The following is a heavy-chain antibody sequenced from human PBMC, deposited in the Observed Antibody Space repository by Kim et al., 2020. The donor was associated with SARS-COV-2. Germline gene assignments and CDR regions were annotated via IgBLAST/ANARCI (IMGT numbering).Heavy chain of an antibody. CDR3: ASPSENYYDSSGYYYLGY. CDR2: IYHSGST. CDR1: GGSISSSNW. V-gene: IGHV4-4*02. D-gene: IGHD3-22*01. J-gene: IGHJ4*02. Sequence: SETLSLTCAVSGGSISSSNWWSWVRQPPGKGLEWIGEIYHSGSTNYNPSLKSRVTISVDKSKKQFSLKLSSVTAADTAVYYCASPSENYYDSSGYYYLGYWGQGTLVTVSS.